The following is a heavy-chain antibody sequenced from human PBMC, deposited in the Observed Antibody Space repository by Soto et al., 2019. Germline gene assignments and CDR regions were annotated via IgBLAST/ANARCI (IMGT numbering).Heavy chain of an antibody. V-gene: IGHV3-30*18. J-gene: IGHJ6*02. D-gene: IGHD5-18*01. CDR3: AKDLRGYSYEGGMDV. CDR1: GFTFSSYG. CDR2: ISYDGSNK. Sequence: QVQLVESGGGVVQPGRSLRLSCAASGFTFSSYGIHWVRQAPGKGLEWVAVISYDGSNKYYADSVKGRFTISRDNSKNTLYLQMNSLRAEDTAVYYCAKDLRGYSYEGGMDVWGQGTTVTVSS.